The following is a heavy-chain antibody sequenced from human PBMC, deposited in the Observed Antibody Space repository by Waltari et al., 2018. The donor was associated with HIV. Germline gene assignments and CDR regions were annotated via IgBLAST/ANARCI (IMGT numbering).Heavy chain of an antibody. J-gene: IGHJ4*02. CDR2: ISSSSSYI. D-gene: IGHD3-22*01. V-gene: IGHV3-21*01. Sequence: EVQLVESGGGLVKPGGSLRISCAASGFTFSSYSMNWVRLAPGKGLEWVSSISSSSSYIYYVDSVKGRFTISRDNAKNSLYLQMNRLRAEDTAVYYCVRDGGDYYYDTSGYHLYFDYWGQGTLVTVSS. CDR1: GFTFSSYS. CDR3: VRDGGDYYYDTSGYHLYFDY.